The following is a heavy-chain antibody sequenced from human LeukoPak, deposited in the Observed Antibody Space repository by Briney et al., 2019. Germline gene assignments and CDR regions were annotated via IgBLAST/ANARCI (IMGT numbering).Heavy chain of an antibody. CDR2: IYSGGST. J-gene: IGHJ4*02. D-gene: IGHD2-15*01. Sequence: GGSLRLSCAASGFTFSSNYMSWVRQAPGKGLEWVSVIYSGGSTYYSDSVKGRFTISRDNSKNTLYLQMNSLRAEDTAVYYCARVLALGQFDYWGQGTLVTVSS. CDR3: ARVLALGQFDY. CDR1: GFTFSSNY. V-gene: IGHV3-66*01.